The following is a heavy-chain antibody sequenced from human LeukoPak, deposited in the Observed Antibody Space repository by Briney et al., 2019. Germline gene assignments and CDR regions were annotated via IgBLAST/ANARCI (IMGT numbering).Heavy chain of an antibody. CDR3: ARESGGDYDDYYYYMDV. V-gene: IGHV3-33*01. J-gene: IGHJ6*03. D-gene: IGHD4-17*01. CDR1: GFTFSSYG. Sequence: GGSLRLSCAASGFTFSSYGMHWVRQAPGKGLEWVAVIWYDGSNKYYADSVKGRFTISRDNSKNTLYLQMNSLRAEDTAVYYCARESGGDYDDYYYYMDVWGKGTMVTVSS. CDR2: IWYDGSNK.